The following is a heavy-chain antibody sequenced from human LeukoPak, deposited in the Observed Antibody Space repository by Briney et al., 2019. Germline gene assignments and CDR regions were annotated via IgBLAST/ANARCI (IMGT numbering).Heavy chain of an antibody. Sequence: PSETLSLTCTVSGGSISSGGYYWSWIRQHPGKGLEWIGYIYYSGSTYYNPSLKSRVTISVDTSKNQFSLKLSSVTAADTAVYYCARSRDIYFDYWGQGTLVTVSS. CDR1: GGSISSGGYY. V-gene: IGHV4-31*03. J-gene: IGHJ4*02. CDR2: IYYSGST. D-gene: IGHD3-9*01. CDR3: ARSRDIYFDY.